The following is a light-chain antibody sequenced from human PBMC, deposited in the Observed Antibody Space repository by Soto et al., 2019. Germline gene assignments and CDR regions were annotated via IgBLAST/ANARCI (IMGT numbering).Light chain of an antibody. CDR2: GNN. CDR1: SANIGAGYD. CDR3: QSYDSTLSGLYV. J-gene: IGLJ1*01. Sequence: QSALTQPPSMSGAPGQRVTISCTGTSANIGAGYDVHWYQQLPGMAPKLLIYGNNKRPSGVPDRFSGSKSGTSASLAITGLQAEDEADYYCQSYDSTLSGLYVLGTGTKATVL. V-gene: IGLV1-40*01.